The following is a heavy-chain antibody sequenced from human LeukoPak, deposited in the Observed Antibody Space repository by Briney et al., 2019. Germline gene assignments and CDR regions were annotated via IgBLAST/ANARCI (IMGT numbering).Heavy chain of an antibody. CDR1: GFTFSSYA. J-gene: IGHJ6*02. Sequence: GRSLRLSCAASGFTFSSYAMHWVRQAPGKGLEWVAVISYDGSNKYYADSVKGRFTISRDNSKNTVDLQMNSLRAEDTAVYYCAREVYYYGSGSYYYYYYYGMDVWGQGTTVTVSS. CDR2: ISYDGSNK. V-gene: IGHV3-30-3*01. CDR3: AREVYYYGSGSYYYYYYYGMDV. D-gene: IGHD3-10*01.